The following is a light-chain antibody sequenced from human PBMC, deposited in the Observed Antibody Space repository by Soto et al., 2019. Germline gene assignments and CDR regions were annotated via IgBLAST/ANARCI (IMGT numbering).Light chain of an antibody. CDR1: VLPKQY. V-gene: IGLV3-25*03. CDR2: KDS. J-gene: IGLJ2*01. CDR3: QSADTSGNYHVV. Sequence: SYELTQPPSVSVSPGQTARITCFGDVLPKQYAFWYQQKPGQAPVMVIYKDSERPSGIPERFSGSSSGTTATLTISGVQAEDEADYYCQSADTSGNYHVVFGAGTKLTVL.